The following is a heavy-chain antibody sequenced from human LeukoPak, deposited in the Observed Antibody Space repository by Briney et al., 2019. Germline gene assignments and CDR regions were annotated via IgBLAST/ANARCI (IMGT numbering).Heavy chain of an antibody. D-gene: IGHD1-26*01. CDR3: ARDASASYYGY. CDR1: GFTFSSYW. V-gene: IGHV3-7*01. Sequence: GGSLRLSCAASGFTFSSYWMTWVRQAPGKGLEWVANINKGGSEKYYVDSVKGRFTIFRDNAKNSLYLQMNSLRAEDTAVYYCARDASASYYGYWGQGTLVTVSS. J-gene: IGHJ4*02. CDR2: INKGGSEK.